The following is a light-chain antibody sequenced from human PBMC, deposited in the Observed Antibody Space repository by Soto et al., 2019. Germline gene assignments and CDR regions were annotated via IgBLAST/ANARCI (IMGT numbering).Light chain of an antibody. CDR1: QGIRND. CDR3: LQHSTYPLT. J-gene: IGKJ1*01. Sequence: DLQMTQFPSSLSASVGDRVTITCRACQGIRNDLAWYKQKPGKAPKRLIYAASSLQSGVPSRFSGSGSGTEFTLAISSLQPEDFATFYCLQHSTYPLTFGQGTKVEIK. V-gene: IGKV1-17*01. CDR2: AAS.